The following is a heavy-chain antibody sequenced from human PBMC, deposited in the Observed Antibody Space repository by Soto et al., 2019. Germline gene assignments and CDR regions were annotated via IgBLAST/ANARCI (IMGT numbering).Heavy chain of an antibody. D-gene: IGHD6-6*01. J-gene: IGHJ6*02. Sequence: PSPTLSLPCAISGDSVSSNSAAWNWIRQSPSRGLEWLGRTYYRSKWYNDYAVSVKSRITINPDTSKNQFSLQLNSVTPEDTAVYYCARAPRARIYYYYGMDVWGQGTTVTVSS. CDR3: ARAPRARIYYYYGMDV. V-gene: IGHV6-1*01. CDR2: TYYRSKWYN. CDR1: GDSVSSNSAA.